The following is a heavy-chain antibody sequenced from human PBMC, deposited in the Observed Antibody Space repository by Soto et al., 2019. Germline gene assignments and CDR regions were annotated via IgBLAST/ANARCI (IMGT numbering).Heavy chain of an antibody. V-gene: IGHV4-30-2*06. CDR3: ARAGGYDSFDF. Sequence: PSETLSLTCSVSGVTISYGGYSWSWIRQSPGKGLEWLGYISHVETTYYNPSFQSRLSLSIDRTRNQFSLSLSSMTAADKAVYYCARAGGYDSFDFWGQGIQVTVSS. CDR1: GVTISYGGYS. J-gene: IGHJ4*02. D-gene: IGHD5-18*01. CDR2: ISHVETT.